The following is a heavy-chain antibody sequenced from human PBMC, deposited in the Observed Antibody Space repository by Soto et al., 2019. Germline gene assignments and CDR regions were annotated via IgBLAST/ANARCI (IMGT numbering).Heavy chain of an antibody. J-gene: IGHJ4*02. CDR1: GGSISSYY. CDR3: ARVADGWEAYYFDY. Sequence: ASETLSLTCTVSGGSISSYYWSWIRQPPGKGLEWIGYIYYTGSTTKYNPSLESRVTISVDTSKNQFSLKLSSVTAADTAVYYCARVADGWEAYYFDYWGQGTLVTVSS. CDR2: IYYTGSTT. D-gene: IGHD1-26*01. V-gene: IGHV4-59*01.